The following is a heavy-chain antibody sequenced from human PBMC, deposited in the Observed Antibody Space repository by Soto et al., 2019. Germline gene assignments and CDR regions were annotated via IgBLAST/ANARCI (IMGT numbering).Heavy chain of an antibody. CDR3: AHRRQWGYSYGSNWFDP. CDR2: IYWNDDK. Sequence: SGPTLVNPTQTLTLTCTFSGFSLSTSGVGVGWIRQPPGKALEWLALIYWNDDKRYSPSLKSRLTITKDTSKNQVVLTMTNVDPVDTATYYCAHRRQWGYSYGSNWFDPWGQGTLVTVSS. CDR1: GFSLSTSGVG. V-gene: IGHV2-5*01. J-gene: IGHJ5*02. D-gene: IGHD5-18*01.